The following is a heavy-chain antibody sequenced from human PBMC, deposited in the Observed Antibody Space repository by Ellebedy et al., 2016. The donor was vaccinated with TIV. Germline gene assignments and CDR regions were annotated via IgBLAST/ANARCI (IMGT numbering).Heavy chain of an antibody. D-gene: IGHD1-26*01. CDR1: GYAFTSYY. J-gene: IGHJ4*02. Sequence: ASVKVSCKASGYAFTSYYMHWVRQAPGQGLEWMGIINPSGGSTSYAQNFQGRVTVTRDTSTSTIYMELSSLRFGDTAVYYCARGWRGVVGAPDYWGQGTLVTVSS. CDR2: INPSGGST. V-gene: IGHV1-46*01. CDR3: ARGWRGVVGAPDY.